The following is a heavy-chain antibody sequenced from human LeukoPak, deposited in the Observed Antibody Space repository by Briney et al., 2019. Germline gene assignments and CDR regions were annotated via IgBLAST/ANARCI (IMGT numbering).Heavy chain of an antibody. Sequence: GGSLRLSCAASGFTVSSNYMSWVRQAQGKGLEWVSVIYSGGSTYYADSVKGRFTISRDNSKNTLYLQMNSLRAEDTAVFYCAKDRLRSSPASFDYWGQGTLVTVSS. D-gene: IGHD6-13*01. CDR1: GFTVSSNY. CDR2: IYSGGST. V-gene: IGHV3-66*01. CDR3: AKDRLRSSPASFDY. J-gene: IGHJ4*02.